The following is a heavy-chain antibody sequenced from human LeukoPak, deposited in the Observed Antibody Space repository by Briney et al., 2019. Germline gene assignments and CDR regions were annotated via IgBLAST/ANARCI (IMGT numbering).Heavy chain of an antibody. CDR2: IKQDGSEK. V-gene: IGHV3-7*01. CDR1: GFTFSNYW. Sequence: PGGSLGLSCAASGFTFSNYWMSWVRQAPGKGLEWVANIKQDGSEKYYVDSVKGRFAISRDNAKNSLYLQMNGLRAEDTAVYYCARARRCSSTSCHPGGNDFYYYMDVWGKGTTVTVSS. D-gene: IGHD2-2*01. CDR3: ARARRCSSTSCHPGGNDFYYYMDV. J-gene: IGHJ6*03.